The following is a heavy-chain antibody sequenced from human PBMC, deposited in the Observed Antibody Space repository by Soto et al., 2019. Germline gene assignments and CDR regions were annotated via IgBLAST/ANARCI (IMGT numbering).Heavy chain of an antibody. J-gene: IGHJ5*02. CDR1: GGTFSSYA. V-gene: IGHV1-69*01. CDR2: IITIFGTA. Sequence: QVQLVRSGAEVQKPVSSVKVSCKASGGTFSSYAISWVRQAPGQGLEWRGGIITIFGTANYAQKFQGRVTITADESASIAYMEQNSMSSEDTAVYYCAGNEYPDLCRGWASYWFDPWGQGTLVTVSS. CDR3: AGNEYPDLCRGWASYWFDP. D-gene: IGHD1-1*01.